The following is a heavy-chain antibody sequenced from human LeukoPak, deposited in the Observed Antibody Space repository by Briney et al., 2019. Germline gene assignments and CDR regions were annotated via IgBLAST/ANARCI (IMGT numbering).Heavy chain of an antibody. Sequence: PGRSLRLSCAASGFTFSSYGMHWVLQAPGKGLEWVAVIWYDGSNKYYADSVKGRFTISRDNSKNTLYLQMNSLRAEDTAVYYCAKDILAAAGEGGFDYWGQGTLVTVSS. CDR1: GFTFSSYG. J-gene: IGHJ4*02. V-gene: IGHV3-33*06. CDR3: AKDILAAAGEGGFDY. CDR2: IWYDGSNK. D-gene: IGHD6-13*01.